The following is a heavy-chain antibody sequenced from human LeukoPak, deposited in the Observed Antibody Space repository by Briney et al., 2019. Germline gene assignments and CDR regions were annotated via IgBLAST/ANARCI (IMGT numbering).Heavy chain of an antibody. D-gene: IGHD3-3*01. J-gene: IGHJ3*02. Sequence: SVKVSCKASGGTFSSYAISWVRQAPGQGLEWMGGIIPIFGTANYAQKFQGRVTITADESTSTAYMELSSLRSEDTAVYYCARGVLEWLLYGGAFDIWGQGTMVTVSS. V-gene: IGHV1-69*13. CDR2: IIPIFGTA. CDR1: GGTFSSYA. CDR3: ARGVLEWLLYGGAFDI.